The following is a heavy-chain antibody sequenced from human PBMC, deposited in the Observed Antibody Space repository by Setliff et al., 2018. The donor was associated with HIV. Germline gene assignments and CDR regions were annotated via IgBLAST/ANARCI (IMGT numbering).Heavy chain of an antibody. CDR2: ISYSGST. J-gene: IGHJ4*02. CDR1: GGSISSYY. CDR3: VRGGTGWLRGLFDY. V-gene: IGHV4-59*08. Sequence: SETLSLTCTVSGGSISSYYWSWIRKPSGQGLEWIGYISYSGSTNYNPSLESRVAISVDTSTNQFSLKLTSLAAADTAVYYCVRGGTGWLRGLFDYWGRGILVTVSS. D-gene: IGHD5-12*01.